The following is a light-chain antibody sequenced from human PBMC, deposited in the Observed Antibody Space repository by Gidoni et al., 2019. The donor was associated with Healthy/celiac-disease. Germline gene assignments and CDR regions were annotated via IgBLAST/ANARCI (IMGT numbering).Light chain of an antibody. CDR1: QSVSSY. J-gene: IGKJ4*01. V-gene: IGKV3-11*01. Sequence: EIVLTQSPATLSLSPGERATLSCRASQSVSSYLAWYQQQPGQAPRLLIYDASNRATGIPARFSGSGSCTDFTLTIISLAPEDSAVYYCQQRSNWPLTFGGXTKVEIK. CDR2: DAS. CDR3: QQRSNWPLT.